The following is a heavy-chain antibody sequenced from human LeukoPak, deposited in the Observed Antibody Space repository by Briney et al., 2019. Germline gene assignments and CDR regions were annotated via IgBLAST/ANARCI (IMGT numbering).Heavy chain of an antibody. CDR1: GFTFSSYG. D-gene: IGHD2-21*01. V-gene: IGHV3-30*02. Sequence: GGSLRLSCAASGFTFSSYGMHWVRQAPGKGLEWVSFIRYDGRIKHYADSVKGRFTISRDNSKKMVHLQMDSLRADGTAIYYCAKDHSASDAGYWGQGTLVTVSS. CDR3: AKDHSASDAGY. J-gene: IGHJ4*02. CDR2: IRYDGRIK.